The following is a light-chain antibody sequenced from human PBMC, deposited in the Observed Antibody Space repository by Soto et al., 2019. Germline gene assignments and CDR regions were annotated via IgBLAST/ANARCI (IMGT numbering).Light chain of an antibody. Sequence: IVMSPSPATLSVSPGERATLSCRASQSVSSRLAWYQQKPGQAPRLLIHGASTRATGVPARFSGSASGTEFTLTISSLQSEDFAVYYCQQYNSWPRTVGQGTKVDIK. CDR2: GAS. J-gene: IGKJ1*01. CDR1: QSVSSR. CDR3: QQYNSWPRT. V-gene: IGKV3-15*01.